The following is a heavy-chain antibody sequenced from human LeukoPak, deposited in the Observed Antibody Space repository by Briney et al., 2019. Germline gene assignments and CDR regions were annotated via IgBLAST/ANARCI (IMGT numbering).Heavy chain of an antibody. CDR1: GSTSNNYG. CDR2: INHSGST. CDR3: ARVRWNLAAAGYYYYYGMDV. V-gene: IGHV4-34*01. J-gene: IGHJ6*02. D-gene: IGHD6-13*01. Sequence: GSLRLSCAVSGSTSNNYGMSWVRQPPGKGLEWIGEINHSGSTNYNPSLKSRVTISVDTSKNQFSLKLSSVTAADTAVYYCARVRWNLAAAGYYYYYGMDVWGQGTTVTVSS.